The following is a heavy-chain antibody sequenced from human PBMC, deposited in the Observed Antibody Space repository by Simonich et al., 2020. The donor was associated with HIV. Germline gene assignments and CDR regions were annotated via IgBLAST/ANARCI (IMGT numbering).Heavy chain of an antibody. CDR3: ARLTAGGLGEYFQH. CDR2: INHREST. J-gene: IGHJ1*01. Sequence: QVQLQQWGAGLLKPSETLSLTCAVYGGSFSVYYWSWIRQPPGKGLEWIGEINHRESTNYNPSLKSRVTISVDTSKNQFSLKLRSVTAADTAVYYCARLTAGGLGEYFQHWGQGTLVTVSS. V-gene: IGHV4-34*01. D-gene: IGHD6-13*01. CDR1: GGSFSVYY.